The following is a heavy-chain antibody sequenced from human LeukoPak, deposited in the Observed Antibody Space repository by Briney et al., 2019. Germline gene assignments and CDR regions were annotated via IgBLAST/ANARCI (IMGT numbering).Heavy chain of an antibody. Sequence: ASVKVSCKASGYTFTSYDINWVRRATGQGLEWMGWMNPNSGNTGYAQKFQGRVTMTRNTSISTAYMELSSLRSEDTAVYYCARGERGLQSLGYWGQGTLVTVSS. D-gene: IGHD4-11*01. V-gene: IGHV1-8*01. CDR1: GYTFTSYD. CDR2: MNPNSGNT. J-gene: IGHJ4*02. CDR3: ARGERGLQSLGY.